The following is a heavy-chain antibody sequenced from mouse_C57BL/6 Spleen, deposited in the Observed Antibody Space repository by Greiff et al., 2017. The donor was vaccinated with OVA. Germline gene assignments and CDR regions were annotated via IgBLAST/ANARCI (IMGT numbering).Heavy chain of an antibody. D-gene: IGHD1-1*01. CDR2: ISSGSSTI. CDR3: ASGGTTVVAPFDY. Sequence: EVMLVESGGGLVKPGGSLKLSCAASGFTFSDYGMHWVRQAPEKGLEWVAYISSGSSTIYYADTVKGRVTISRDNAKNTLFLQMTRLRSEDTAMYYCASGGTTVVAPFDYWGQGTTLTVSS. J-gene: IGHJ2*01. V-gene: IGHV5-17*01. CDR1: GFTFSDYG.